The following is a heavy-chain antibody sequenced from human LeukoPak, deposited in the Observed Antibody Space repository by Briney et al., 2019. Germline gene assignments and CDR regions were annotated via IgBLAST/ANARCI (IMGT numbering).Heavy chain of an antibody. D-gene: IGHD5-18*01. Sequence: AGGSLRLSCAASGFTFSDYGMHWVRQAPGKGLEWVAVIWYDGSNKYYADSVKGRFTISRDNSKNMLYLQMNSLRAEDTAVYYCAREVSGYSYGYFDYWGQGTLVTVSS. J-gene: IGHJ4*02. CDR1: GFTFSDYG. CDR2: IWYDGSNK. CDR3: AREVSGYSYGYFDY. V-gene: IGHV3-33*01.